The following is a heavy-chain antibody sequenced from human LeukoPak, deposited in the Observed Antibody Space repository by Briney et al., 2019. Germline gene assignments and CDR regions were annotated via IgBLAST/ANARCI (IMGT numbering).Heavy chain of an antibody. J-gene: IGHJ4*02. CDR3: ARSPVRHYETDC. Sequence: GGSLRLSCAASGFTFSSYAITWVRQAPGKGLEWVSTVIDNGGFTYYADSVKGRFTISRDNSKGALYLQMNSLRVEDTAVYYCARSPVRHYETDCWGQGTLVTVSS. CDR2: VIDNGGFT. CDR1: GFTFSSYA. D-gene: IGHD3-22*01. V-gene: IGHV3-23*01.